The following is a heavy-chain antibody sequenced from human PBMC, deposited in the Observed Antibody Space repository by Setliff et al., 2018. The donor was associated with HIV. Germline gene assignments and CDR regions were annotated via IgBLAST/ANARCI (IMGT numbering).Heavy chain of an antibody. CDR3: ATDNREGVGTPYYFDY. J-gene: IGHJ4*02. V-gene: IGHV1-24*01. Sequence: ASVKVSCKVSGYTLTKLSMHWVRQAPEKGLEWMGGFDPEFGETFFAQNFRGRLTMTQDTSTDTAYMELTSLRSDDTAMYYCATDNREGVGTPYYFDYWGQGTQVTVSS. CDR2: FDPEFGET. D-gene: IGHD1-26*01. CDR1: GYTLTKLS.